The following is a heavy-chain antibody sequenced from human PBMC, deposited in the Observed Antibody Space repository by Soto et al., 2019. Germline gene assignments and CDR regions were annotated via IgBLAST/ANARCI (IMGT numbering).Heavy chain of an antibody. CDR1: GFTFSSYG. J-gene: IGHJ4*02. Sequence: QVQLVESGGGVVQPGRSLRLSCAASGFTFSSYGMHWVRQAPGKGLEWVAVIWYDGSNKYYADSVKGRFTTSRDNSKNTLYLQMNSLRAEDTAVYYCARGPRSFFDYWGQGTLVTVSS. D-gene: IGHD1-26*01. V-gene: IGHV3-33*01. CDR3: ARGPRSFFDY. CDR2: IWYDGSNK.